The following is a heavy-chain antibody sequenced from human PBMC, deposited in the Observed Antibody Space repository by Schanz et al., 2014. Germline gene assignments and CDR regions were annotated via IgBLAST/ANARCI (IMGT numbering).Heavy chain of an antibody. D-gene: IGHD3-10*01. J-gene: IGHJ3*02. CDR1: GFTFSSHW. CDR3: AKGRFGELSAFEI. CDR2: INSVGSNT. V-gene: IGHV3-74*01. Sequence: EVQVVESGGGLVQPGGSLRLSCTASGFTFSSHWMHWVRQDPGKGLVWVARINSVGSNTDYADSVTGRFTISRDNAKNTLYLQMNSLRAEDTAVYYCAKGRFGELSAFEIWGQGTMVTVSS.